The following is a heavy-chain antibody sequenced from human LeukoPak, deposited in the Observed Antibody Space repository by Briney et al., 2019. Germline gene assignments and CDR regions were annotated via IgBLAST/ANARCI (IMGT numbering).Heavy chain of an antibody. CDR2: ISWDGGST. Sequence: GGSLRLSCAASGFTFDDYTMHWVRQAPGKGLEWVSLISWDGGSTYYADSVKGRFTISRDNSKNSLYLQMNSLRAEDTAVYYCARGVYGTVTTGWGAFDIWGQGTMVTVSS. J-gene: IGHJ3*02. D-gene: IGHD4-17*01. V-gene: IGHV3-43*01. CDR1: GFTFDDYT. CDR3: ARGVYGTVTTGWGAFDI.